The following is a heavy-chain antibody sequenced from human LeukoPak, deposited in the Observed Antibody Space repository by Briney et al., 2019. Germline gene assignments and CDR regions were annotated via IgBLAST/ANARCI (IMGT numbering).Heavy chain of an antibody. CDR1: GFTFDDYT. CDR2: ISWDGGST. CDR3: AKDRAAGSVTFIFDY. Sequence: GRSLRLSCAASGFTFDDYTMHWVRQAPGKGLEWVSLISWDGGSTYYADSVKGRFTISRDNSKNSLYLQMNSLRTEDTALYYCAKDRAAGSVTFIFDYWGQGTLVTVSS. V-gene: IGHV3-43*01. J-gene: IGHJ4*02. D-gene: IGHD2/OR15-2a*01.